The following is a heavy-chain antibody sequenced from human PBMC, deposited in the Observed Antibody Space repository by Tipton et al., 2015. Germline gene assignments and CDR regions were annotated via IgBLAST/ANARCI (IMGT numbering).Heavy chain of an antibody. V-gene: IGHV4-61*01. CDR1: GGSVTSGSYY. CDR3: ARDLEHGMDV. J-gene: IGHJ6*02. CDR2: ISYTDGA. Sequence: GLVKPSENLSLTCTVSGGSVTSGSYYWSWIRQPPGKGLEWIGYISYTDGAHYNPSLKSRVAISVDTSKNQFSLTLKSVTAADTAVYYCARDLEHGMDVWGQGTTVTVSS. D-gene: IGHD5-24*01.